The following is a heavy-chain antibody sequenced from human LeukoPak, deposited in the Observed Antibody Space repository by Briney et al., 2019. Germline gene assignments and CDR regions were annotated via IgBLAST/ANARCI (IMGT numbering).Heavy chain of an antibody. CDR2: IRYDGSNK. Sequence: GGSLRLSCAASGFTFSSYSMNWVRQAPGRGLEWVAIIRYDGSNKYYADSVKGRFTISRDNSKNTLYLQMNSLRAEDTAVYYCAKGAHYFGSGSFRRGHYFDSWGQGTLVTVSS. CDR1: GFTFSSYS. CDR3: AKGAHYFGSGSFRRGHYFDS. J-gene: IGHJ4*02. D-gene: IGHD3-10*01. V-gene: IGHV3-30*02.